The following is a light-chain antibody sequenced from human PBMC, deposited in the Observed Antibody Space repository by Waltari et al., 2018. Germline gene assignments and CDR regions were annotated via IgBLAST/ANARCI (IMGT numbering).Light chain of an antibody. J-gene: IGKJ1*01. V-gene: IGKV4-1*01. CDR2: CAS. CDR1: QSVLYTSNNQNY. CDR3: QQYSIRPWT. Sequence: DIVMTQSPDSLAVSLGERATINCKSSQSVLYTSNNQNYFAWYRQKSGQPPELLIYCASTRESGVPDRLSCSGSATNFTLTISSLQADDVAVYYCQQYSIRPWTFGQGTKVEIK.